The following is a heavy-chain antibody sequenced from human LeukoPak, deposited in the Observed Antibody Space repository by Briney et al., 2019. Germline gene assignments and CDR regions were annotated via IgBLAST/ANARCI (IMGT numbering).Heavy chain of an antibody. CDR1: GFTFSSYA. CDR2: ISGSGGST. J-gene: IGHJ4*02. V-gene: IGHV3-23*01. CDR3: AKDFSRWTYYYDSSGYPY. Sequence: PGGSLRLSCAASGFTFSSYAMSWVRQAPGKGLEGVSAISGSGGSTYYADSVKGRFTISRDNSKNTLYLQMNSLRAEDTAVYYCAKDFSRWTYYYDSSGYPYWGQGTLVTVSS. D-gene: IGHD3-22*01.